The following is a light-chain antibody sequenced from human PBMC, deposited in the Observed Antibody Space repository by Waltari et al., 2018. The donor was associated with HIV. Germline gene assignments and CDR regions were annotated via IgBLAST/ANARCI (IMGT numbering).Light chain of an antibody. J-gene: IGKJ2*01. Sequence: DIVMTQSPDSLAVSLGERANISCKSSQSVLYSSSNKNSLAWYQQKPGQPPKLLIYWASTREPGVPDRFSGSGSGTDFTLTISSLQAEDVAVYYCQQYYNTPYTFGQGTKVEIK. V-gene: IGKV4-1*01. CDR2: WAS. CDR3: QQYYNTPYT. CDR1: QSVLYSSSNKNS.